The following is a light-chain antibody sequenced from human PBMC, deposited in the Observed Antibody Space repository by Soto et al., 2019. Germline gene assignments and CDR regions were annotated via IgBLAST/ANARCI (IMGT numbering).Light chain of an antibody. CDR2: DNS. J-gene: IGLJ1*01. Sequence: SYELTQPPSVSVAPGQTATISCGENNIDSRTVHWYQQKPGQAPLLVVYDNSFRPSGIPNRFSGSNSGNTATLTISRVEAGDEADYYCQVWDNVDDHIYVFGTVTKVTV. V-gene: IGLV3-21*02. CDR3: QVWDNVDDHIYV. CDR1: NIDSRT.